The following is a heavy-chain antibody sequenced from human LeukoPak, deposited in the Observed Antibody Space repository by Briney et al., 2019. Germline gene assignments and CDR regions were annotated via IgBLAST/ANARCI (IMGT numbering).Heavy chain of an antibody. J-gene: IGHJ4*02. V-gene: IGHV3-7*03. CDR1: GFTFSNYW. CDR2: IKQDGSER. Sequence: PGGSLRLSCAASGFTFSNYWMTWVRQAPGKGLECVADIKQDGSERYYVDSVEGRFTISRDNAENSLYLQMNSLRVEDTAIYYCARWMTGFGYWGQGTLVTVSS. CDR3: ARWMTGFGY. D-gene: IGHD3-9*01.